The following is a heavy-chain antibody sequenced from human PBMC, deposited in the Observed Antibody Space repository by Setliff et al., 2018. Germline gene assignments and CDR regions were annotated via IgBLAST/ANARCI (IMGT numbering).Heavy chain of an antibody. CDR1: GGSISSGSYY. CDR2: IYTSGST. V-gene: IGHV4-61*02. J-gene: IGHJ3*02. D-gene: IGHD3-22*01. CDR3: ARGRGISMIVVVTHDAFDI. Sequence: SETLSLTCTVSGGSISSGSYYWSWIRQPAGKGLEWIGRIYTSGSTNYNPSLKSRVTISVDTSKNQLSLKLSSVTAADTAVYYCARGRGISMIVVVTHDAFDIWGQGTMVTVSS.